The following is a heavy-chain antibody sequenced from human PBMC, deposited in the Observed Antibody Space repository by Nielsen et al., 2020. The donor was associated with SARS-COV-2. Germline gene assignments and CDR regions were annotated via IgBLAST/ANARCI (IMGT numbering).Heavy chain of an antibody. Sequence: SETLSLTCTVSGGSRSSYYWSWIRQPPGKGLEWIGYIYDSGSTNYNPSLKGRVTISIDKSKNQFSLKLTSVNAADAALYYCASSYGDGDYWGQGTLVTVSS. D-gene: IGHD2-21*02. J-gene: IGHJ4*02. CDR1: GGSRSSYY. CDR2: IYDSGST. V-gene: IGHV4-59*08. CDR3: ASSYGDGDY.